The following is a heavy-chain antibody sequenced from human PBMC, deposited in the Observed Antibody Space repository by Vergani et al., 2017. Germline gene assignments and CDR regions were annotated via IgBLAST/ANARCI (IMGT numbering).Heavy chain of an antibody. J-gene: IGHJ3*02. D-gene: IGHD3-10*01. V-gene: IGHV4-59*01. CDR2: IYYSGST. Sequence: QVQLQESGPGLVKPSETLSLTCTVSGGSISSYYWSWIRQPPGKGLEWIGYIYYSGSTNYNPSLKSRVTISVDTSKNQFSLKLSSVTAADTAVYYCARGGTMVRFRHAFDIWGQGTMVTVSS. CDR1: GGSISSYY. CDR3: ARGGTMVRFRHAFDI.